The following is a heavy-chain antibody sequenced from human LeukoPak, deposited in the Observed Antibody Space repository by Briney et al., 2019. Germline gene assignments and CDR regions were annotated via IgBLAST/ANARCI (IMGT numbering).Heavy chain of an antibody. Sequence: SETLSLTCTVSGGSISSYYWSWIRQPPGKGLEWIGYIYYSGSTNYNPSLKSRVTISVDTSKNQFSLKLSSVTAADAAVYYCARDNIAVAKRVNWFDPWGQRTLVTVSS. D-gene: IGHD6-19*01. CDR1: GGSISSYY. V-gene: IGHV4-59*01. J-gene: IGHJ5*02. CDR2: IYYSGST. CDR3: ARDNIAVAKRVNWFDP.